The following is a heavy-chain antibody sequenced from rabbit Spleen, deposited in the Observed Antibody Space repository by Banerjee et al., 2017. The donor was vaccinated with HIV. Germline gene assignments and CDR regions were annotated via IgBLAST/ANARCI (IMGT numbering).Heavy chain of an antibody. D-gene: IGHD2-1*01. J-gene: IGHJ4*01. CDR2: ISTGSGNA. CDR3: ARNGDWLDGNL. Sequence: QEQLVESGGGLVQPEGSLTLTCTASGFSFSNKAVMCWVRQAPGKGLEWVGCISTGSGNAYYASWAKGRFTISKTSSTTVTLQMTSLTVADTATYFCARNGDWLDGNLWGPGTLVTVS. CDR1: GFSFSNKAV. V-gene: IGHV1S45*01.